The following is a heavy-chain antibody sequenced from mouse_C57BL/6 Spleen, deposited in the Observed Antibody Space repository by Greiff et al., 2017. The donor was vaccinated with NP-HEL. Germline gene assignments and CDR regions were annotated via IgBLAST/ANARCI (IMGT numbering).Heavy chain of an antibody. CDR2: ISDGGSYT. CDR1: GFTFSSYA. Sequence: EVKVEESGGGLVKPGGSLKLSCAASGFTFSSYAMSWVRQTPEKRLEWVATISDGGSYTNYPDNVMGRSTISRDNAKNNLYLQMSHLKSEDTAMYYSARDLGYAMDYWGQGTSVTVSS. V-gene: IGHV5-4*01. CDR3: ARDLGYAMDY. J-gene: IGHJ4*01.